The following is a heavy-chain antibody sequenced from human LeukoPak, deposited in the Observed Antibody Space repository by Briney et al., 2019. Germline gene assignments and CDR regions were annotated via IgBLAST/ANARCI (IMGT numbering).Heavy chain of an antibody. J-gene: IGHJ6*03. Sequence: SETLSLTCTVSGGSISSNYWSWIRQPPGKGLEGIGYIYNSGSTNYNPSLKSRVTISADTSKNQFSLKLSSVTAADTAVYYCARVPRSYYYYYYMDVWGKGTTVTVSS. CDR3: ARVPRSYYYYYYMDV. CDR1: GGSISSNY. V-gene: IGHV4-59*01. CDR2: IYNSGST.